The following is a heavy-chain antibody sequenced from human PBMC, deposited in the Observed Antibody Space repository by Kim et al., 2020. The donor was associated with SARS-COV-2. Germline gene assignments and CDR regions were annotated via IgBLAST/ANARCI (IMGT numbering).Heavy chain of an antibody. V-gene: IGHV3-30*04. Sequence: GGSLRLSCAASGFTFSSYAMHWVRQAPGKGLEWVAVISYDGSNKYYADSVKGRFTISRDNSKNTLYLQMNSLRAEDTAVYYCARGRGDIVVVVAATGYYGMDVWGQGTTVTVSS. CDR3: ARGRGDIVVVVAATGYYGMDV. CDR1: GFTFSSYA. D-gene: IGHD2-15*01. CDR2: ISYDGSNK. J-gene: IGHJ6*02.